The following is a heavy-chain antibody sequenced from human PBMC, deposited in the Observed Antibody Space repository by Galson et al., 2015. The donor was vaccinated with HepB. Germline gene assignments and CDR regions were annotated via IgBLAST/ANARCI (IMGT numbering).Heavy chain of an antibody. CDR2: ISGSTIYT. J-gene: IGHJ4*02. CDR3: ARVADADYGDHTHVDY. Sequence: SLRLSCAASGFIFSDYYMSWIRQAPGEGLEWIPYISGSTIYTNYAGSVKGRFTISRDNAKNSLYLHLNSVTAEDTAVYYCARVADADYGDHTHVDYWGQGTLVTVSS. CDR1: GFIFSDYY. D-gene: IGHD4-17*01. V-gene: IGHV3-11*06.